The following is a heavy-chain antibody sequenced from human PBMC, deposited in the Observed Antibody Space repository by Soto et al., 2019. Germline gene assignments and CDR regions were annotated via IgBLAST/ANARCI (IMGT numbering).Heavy chain of an antibody. CDR2: IYSGGST. V-gene: IGHV3-53*01. D-gene: IGHD2-8*01. CDR1: GFTVSSNY. J-gene: IGHJ4*02. CDR3: ASDQVWYAN. Sequence: EVQLVESGGGVIQPGGSLRLSCAASGFTVSSNYMSWVRQAPGKGLEWVSVIYSGGSTYYADSVKGRFTISRDNSKNPLYLHMNSLRAEDTAVYYCASDQVWYANWGQGTLVTGSS.